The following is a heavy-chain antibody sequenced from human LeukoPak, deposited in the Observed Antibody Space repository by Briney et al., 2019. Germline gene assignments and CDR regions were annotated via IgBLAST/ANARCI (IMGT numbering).Heavy chain of an antibody. CDR1: GFTFSSYA. CDR2: ISYDGSNK. J-gene: IGHJ4*02. D-gene: IGHD5-18*01. V-gene: IGHV3-30-3*01. CDR3: AREGGYSYGLDY. Sequence: GGSLRLSCAASGFTFSSYAMHWVRQAPGKGLEWVAVISYDGSNKYYADSAKGRFTISRDNSKNTLYLQMNSLRAEDTAVYYCAREGGYSYGLDYWGQGTLVTVSS.